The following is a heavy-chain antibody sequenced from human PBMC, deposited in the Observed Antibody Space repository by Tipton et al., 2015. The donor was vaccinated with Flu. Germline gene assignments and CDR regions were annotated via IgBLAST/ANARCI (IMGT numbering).Heavy chain of an antibody. CDR1: GGSISSYY. D-gene: IGHD3-9*01. V-gene: IGHV4-59*01. CDR2: IYYSGST. J-gene: IGHJ6*03. Sequence: TLSLTCTVSGGSISSYYWSWIRQPPGKGLEWIGYIYYSGSTNYNPSLKSRVTISVDTSKNQFSLKLSSVTAADTAVYYCARGVLLRYFDWLWSRDYYYYMDVWGKGTTVTVSS. CDR3: ARGVLLRYFDWLWSRDYYYYMDV.